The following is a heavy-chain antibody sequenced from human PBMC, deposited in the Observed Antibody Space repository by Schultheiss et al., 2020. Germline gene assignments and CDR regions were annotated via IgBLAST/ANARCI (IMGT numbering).Heavy chain of an antibody. J-gene: IGHJ4*02. CDR2: IYPGDSDT. V-gene: IGHV5-51*01. D-gene: IGHD6-19*01. Sequence: GGSLRLSCKGSGYSFTSYWIGWVRQMPGKGLEWMGIIYPGDSDTRYSPSFQGQVSISADKSSSTAYLQWSSLKASDTAMYYCARIEAVAGIDYWGQGTLVTVSS. CDR1: GYSFTSYW. CDR3: ARIEAVAGIDY.